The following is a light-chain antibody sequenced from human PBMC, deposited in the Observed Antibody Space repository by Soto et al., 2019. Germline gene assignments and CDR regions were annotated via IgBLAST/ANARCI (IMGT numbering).Light chain of an antibody. CDR2: LGS. CDR3: VQSGQTPRT. Sequence: DIVMTQSPLSLPVTPGAPASISCTSSESLLQSNGATFVDWYLQKPRQSPQILNYLGSYLASGDRDRHSGSGSGTDFPLHIRRVEAEEFGVYYCVQSGQTPRTVGRGTNVEIK. CDR1: ESLLQSNGATF. V-gene: IGKV2-28*01. J-gene: IGKJ1*01.